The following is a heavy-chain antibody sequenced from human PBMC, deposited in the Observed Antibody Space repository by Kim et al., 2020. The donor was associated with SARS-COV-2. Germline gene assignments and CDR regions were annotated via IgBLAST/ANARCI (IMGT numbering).Heavy chain of an antibody. CDR2: IDHRGST. D-gene: IGHD3-22*01. CDR1: GGSFSDYS. CDR3: ARGRGGISMVVVVITAAEYYFDY. J-gene: IGHJ4*02. Sequence: SETLSLTCAVYGGSFSDYSWSWIRQPPGKGLEWIGDIDHRGSTNYNPSLKRRLTISVDTSKNHFSLKLTSVTAADTAVYYCARGRGGISMVVVVITAAEYYFDYWGRGSRVTVSS. V-gene: IGHV4-34*01.